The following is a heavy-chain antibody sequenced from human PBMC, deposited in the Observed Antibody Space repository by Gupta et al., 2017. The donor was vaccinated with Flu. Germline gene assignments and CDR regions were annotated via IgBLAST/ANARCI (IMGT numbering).Heavy chain of an antibody. CDR3: ARRGLIVVVPAAISYYYYMDV. J-gene: IGHJ6*03. CDR2: T. Sequence: TYYNPSLNSRFTISVDTSKNQFSLKLSSVTAADTAVYYCARRGLIVVVPAAISYYYYMDVWGKGTTVTVSS. D-gene: IGHD2-2*01. V-gene: IGHV4-39*01.